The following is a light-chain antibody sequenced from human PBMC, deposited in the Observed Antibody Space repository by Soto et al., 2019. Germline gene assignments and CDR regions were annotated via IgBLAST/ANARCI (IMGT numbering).Light chain of an antibody. V-gene: IGKV3-20*01. CDR1: QSVGNNF. Sequence: EIVLTQSPGTLSLSPGERATLSCRASQSVGNNFLAWYQHKPGQAPRLLIYGASSRATGIPDRFSGSGSGTDFTLTISRLEPEDFAVYYCHQYANSPRTFGQGTKVEIK. CDR2: GAS. J-gene: IGKJ1*01. CDR3: HQYANSPRT.